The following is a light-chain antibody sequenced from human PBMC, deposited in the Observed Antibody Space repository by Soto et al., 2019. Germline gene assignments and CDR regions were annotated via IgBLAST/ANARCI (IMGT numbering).Light chain of an antibody. CDR2: DAS. Sequence: DIQMTQSPSTLSAAVGDRVTITCRASQNIRSWLAWYQQKSGKAPKLLIYDASSLVSGVPSRFSGSGSGTEFALTIGSLQPDDFAAYCCQQYKSDSPWMFGQGTNVEFK. CDR3: QQYKSDSPWM. CDR1: QNIRSW. V-gene: IGKV1-5*01. J-gene: IGKJ1*01.